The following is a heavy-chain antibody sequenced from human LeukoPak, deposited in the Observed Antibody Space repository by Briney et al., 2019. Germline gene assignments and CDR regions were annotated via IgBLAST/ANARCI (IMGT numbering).Heavy chain of an antibody. CDR2: INPNSGGT. CDR1: GYTFTGYY. D-gene: IGHD3-10*01. V-gene: IGHV1-2*02. CDR3: ARGITMVRGVNSYYYYYMDV. Sequence: ASVKVSCKASGYTFTGYYMHWVRQAPGQGLEWMGWINPNSGGTNYAQKFQGRVTMTRDTSISTAYMELSRLRSDDTAVYYCARGITMVRGVNSYYYYYMDVWGKGITVTVSS. J-gene: IGHJ6*03.